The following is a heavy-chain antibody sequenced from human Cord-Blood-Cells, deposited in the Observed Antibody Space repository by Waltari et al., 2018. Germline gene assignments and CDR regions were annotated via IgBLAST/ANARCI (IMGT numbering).Heavy chain of an antibody. CDR3: ARFKGAARPCAFDI. Sequence: QVQLQESGPGLVKPSGTLSLTCAVSGGSISSSTWWSWFSQPPGKGLEWIGEIYHSGSTNYNPSLKSRVTISVDKSKNQFSLKLSSVTAADTAVYYCARFKGAARPCAFDIWGQGTMVTVSS. V-gene: IGHV4-4*02. CDR1: GGSISSSTW. J-gene: IGHJ3*02. CDR2: IYHSGST. D-gene: IGHD6-6*01.